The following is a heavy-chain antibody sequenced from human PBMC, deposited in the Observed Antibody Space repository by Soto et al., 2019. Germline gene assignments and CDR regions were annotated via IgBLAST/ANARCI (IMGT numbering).Heavy chain of an antibody. Sequence: GGSLRLSCAASGFTFSSYAMHWVRQVPGKGLEWVAVIGYDGSNKYYADSVQGRFTISRDNSKNTLYLQMNSLRAEDTAVYYCAKDRYCTGGSCYHYFHDWGRGTLVTVSS. CDR2: IGYDGSNK. V-gene: IGHV3-30*18. CDR3: AKDRYCTGGSCYHYFHD. J-gene: IGHJ4*02. CDR1: GFTFSSYA. D-gene: IGHD2-15*01.